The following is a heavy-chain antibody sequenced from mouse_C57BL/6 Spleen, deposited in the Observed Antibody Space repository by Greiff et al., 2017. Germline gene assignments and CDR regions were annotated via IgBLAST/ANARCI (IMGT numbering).Heavy chain of an antibody. CDR3: ARDTPY. CDR1: GFTFSSYA. CDR2: ISDGGSYT. J-gene: IGHJ3*01. V-gene: IGHV5-4*01. Sequence: EVHLVESGGGLVKPGGSLKLSCAASGFTFSSYAMSWVRQTPEKRLEWVATISDGGSYTYYPDNVKGRFTISRDNAKNNLYLQMSHLKSEDTAMYYCARDTPYWGQGTLVTVSA.